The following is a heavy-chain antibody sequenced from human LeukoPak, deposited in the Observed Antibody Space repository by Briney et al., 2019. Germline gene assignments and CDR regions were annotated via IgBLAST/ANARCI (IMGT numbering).Heavy chain of an antibody. D-gene: IGHD3-10*01. CDR1: GFTFSSYA. CDR2: ISGGGVTT. CDR3: AKGRYGSGNYFDY. J-gene: IGHJ4*02. V-gene: IGHV3-23*01. Sequence: GGSLRLSCAASGFTFSSYAMSWVRQAPGKGLEWVSTISGGGVTTYNANSVKGRSTISRDNSKNTLYLQMNSLRAEDTAVYYCAKGRYGSGNYFDYWGQGTLVTVSS.